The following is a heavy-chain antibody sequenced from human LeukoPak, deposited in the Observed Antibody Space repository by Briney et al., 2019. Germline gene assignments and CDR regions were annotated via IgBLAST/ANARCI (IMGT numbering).Heavy chain of an antibody. V-gene: IGHV1-69*13. CDR2: IIPIFGTA. D-gene: IGHD3-3*01. Sequence: LRASVKVSCKASGGTFSSYAISWVRQAPGQGLEWMGGIIPIFGTANYAQKFQGRVTITADESTSTAYMELSSLRSEDTAVYYCARCQRILEWFPFDYWGQGTLVTVSS. CDR3: ARCQRILEWFPFDY. J-gene: IGHJ4*02. CDR1: GGTFSSYA.